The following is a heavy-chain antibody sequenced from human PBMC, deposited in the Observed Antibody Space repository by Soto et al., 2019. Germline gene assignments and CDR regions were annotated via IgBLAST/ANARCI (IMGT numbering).Heavy chain of an antibody. CDR2: INPSGGST. J-gene: IGHJ4*02. V-gene: IGHV1-46*01. CDR3: AREWRDYDSSGYYPAAPFDY. CDR1: GYTFTSYY. D-gene: IGHD3-22*01. Sequence: ASVKVSCKASGYTFTSYYMHWVRQAPGQGLEWMGIINPSGGSTSYAQKFQGRVTMTRDTSTSTVYMELSSLRSEDTAVFYCAREWRDYDSSGYYPAAPFDYWGQGTLVTV.